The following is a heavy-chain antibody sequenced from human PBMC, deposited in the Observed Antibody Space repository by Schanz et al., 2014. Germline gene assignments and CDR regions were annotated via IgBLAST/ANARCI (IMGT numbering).Heavy chain of an antibody. CDR3: AGTYCSSTSCYTGYYYMDV. CDR1: GVTFSSYT. J-gene: IGHJ6*03. CDR2: IIPILGIA. Sequence: QVQLVQSGAEVKKPGSSVKVSCKASGVTFSSYTISWVRQAPGQGLEWMGRIIPILGIANYAQNFQGRVTITADKSTSTAYMELTSLRSEDTAVYYCAGTYCSSTSCYTGYYYMDVWGKGTTVTVSS. D-gene: IGHD2-2*02. V-gene: IGHV1-69*02.